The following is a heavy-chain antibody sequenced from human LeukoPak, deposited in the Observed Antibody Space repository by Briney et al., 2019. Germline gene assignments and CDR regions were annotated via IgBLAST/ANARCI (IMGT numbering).Heavy chain of an antibody. V-gene: IGHV4-30-4*01. CDR2: IYYSGST. CDR1: GGSISSGDYY. J-gene: IGHJ6*04. CDR3: ARGPFYDDYYYYYGMDV. D-gene: IGHD4-17*01. Sequence: SETLSLTCTVSGGSISSGDYYWSWIRQPPGKGLEWIGYIYYSGSTYYNPSLKSRVTISVDTSKNQFSLKLSSVTAADTAVYYCARGPFYDDYYYYYGMDVWGKGTTVTVSS.